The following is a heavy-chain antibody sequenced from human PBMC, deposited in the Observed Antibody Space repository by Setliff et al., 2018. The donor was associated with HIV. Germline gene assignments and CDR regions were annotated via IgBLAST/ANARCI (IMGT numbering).Heavy chain of an antibody. D-gene: IGHD2-15*01. CDR2: ISPSGST. CDR3: ARTPQEVVVVAATRPYYYYYMDV. J-gene: IGHJ6*03. Sequence: SETLSLTCVVYRGSFSDYYWTWIRQPPGKGLEWIGEISPSGSTNYNPSLKSRVTISVDTSKNQFSLKLSSVTAADTAVYYCARTPQEVVVVAATRPYYYYYMDVWGKGTTVTVSS. CDR1: RGSFSDYY. V-gene: IGHV4-34*01.